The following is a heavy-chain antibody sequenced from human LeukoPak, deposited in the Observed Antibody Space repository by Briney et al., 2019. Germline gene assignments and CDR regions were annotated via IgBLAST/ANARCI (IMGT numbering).Heavy chain of an antibody. CDR2: ISSSSGYI. CDR3: ARGRITMVRGVISNYFDY. D-gene: IGHD3-10*01. V-gene: IGHV3-21*01. CDR1: GFTFSSYS. Sequence: GGSLRLSCAASGFTFSSYSMNWVRQAPGKGLEWVSSISSSSGYIYYADSVKGRFTISRDNAKNSLYLQMNSLRAEDTAVYYCARGRITMVRGVISNYFDYWGQGTLVTVSS. J-gene: IGHJ4*02.